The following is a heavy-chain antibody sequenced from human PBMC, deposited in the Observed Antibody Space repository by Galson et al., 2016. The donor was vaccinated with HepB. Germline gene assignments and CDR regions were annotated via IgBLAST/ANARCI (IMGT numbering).Heavy chain of an antibody. D-gene: IGHD3-10*01. CDR2: ISAYNGNT. J-gene: IGHJ4*02. CDR1: GYTFTSCG. CDR3: ARDLIFAGTFDC. V-gene: IGHV1-18*01. Sequence: SVKVSCKASGYTFTSCGISWVRQAPGQGLEWMGWISAYNGNTNYAQKLQGRVTMTTDTSTSTAYMELRSLRSDDTAVYYCARDLIFAGTFDCWGQGTLVTVSS.